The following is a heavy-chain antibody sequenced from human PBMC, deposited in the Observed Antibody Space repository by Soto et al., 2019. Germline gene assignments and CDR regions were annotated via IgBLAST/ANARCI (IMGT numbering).Heavy chain of an antibody. CDR3: TRYYDIGTVWFAS. CDR2: IMPVFDIV. CDR1: GGTFSSYG. Sequence: SVKVSFKASGGTFSSYGISWVRLVPGQGLELMGGIMPVFDIVNYAQKFQGRVRLSADKSTSTAYMELSSLRSDDTAVYYCTRYYDIGTVWFASWGQGTRVTVSS. J-gene: IGHJ5*01. V-gene: IGHV1-69*10. D-gene: IGHD3-9*01.